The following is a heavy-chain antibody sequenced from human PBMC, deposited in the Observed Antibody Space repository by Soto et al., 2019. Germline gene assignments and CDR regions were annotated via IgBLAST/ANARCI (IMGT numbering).Heavy chain of an antibody. V-gene: IGHV3-74*01. CDR2: ISSDGTTT. J-gene: IGHJ4*02. CDR1: GFTFTSYW. CDR3: ATSRTCDY. Sequence: EVQLVESGGGLVQPGGSLRLSCAASGFTFTSYWMHWVRQAPGEGLVWVSRISSDGTTTSYADSVKGRFTISRDNAKNTLYLQMNSLRAEDTAVYYCATSRTCDYWGQGTLVTVSS. D-gene: IGHD6-13*01.